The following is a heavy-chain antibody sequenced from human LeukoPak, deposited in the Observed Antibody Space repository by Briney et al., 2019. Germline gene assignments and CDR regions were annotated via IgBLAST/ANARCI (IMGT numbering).Heavy chain of an antibody. D-gene: IGHD6-6*01. J-gene: IGHJ5*02. CDR2: MNPNSGNT. CDR1: VYTFTSYD. V-gene: IGHV1-8*01. Sequence: ASVKVSCKASVYTFTSYDINWVRQATGQGLEWMGWMNPNSGNTGYAQKFQGRVTMTRNTSISTAYMELSSLRSEDTAVYYCAKVGRIAAARANWFDPWGQGTLVTVSS. CDR3: AKVGRIAAARANWFDP.